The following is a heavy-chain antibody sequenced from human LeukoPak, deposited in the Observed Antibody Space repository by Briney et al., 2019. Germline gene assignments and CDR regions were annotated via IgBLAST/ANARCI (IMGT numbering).Heavy chain of an antibody. CDR2: ISASGGTT. Sequence: GGSLRLSCAASGFTFSTYALSWVRQAPGKGLEWVSAISASGGTTCYADSVKGRFTISRDNSKNTLFLQMNSLRAEDTAVYYCAKGRVAVADTHFDYWGQGTLVTVSS. D-gene: IGHD6-19*01. V-gene: IGHV3-23*01. CDR1: GFTFSTYA. CDR3: AKGRVAVADTHFDY. J-gene: IGHJ4*02.